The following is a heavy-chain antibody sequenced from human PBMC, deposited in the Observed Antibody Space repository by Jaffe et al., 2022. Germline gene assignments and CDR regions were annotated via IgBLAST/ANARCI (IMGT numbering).Heavy chain of an antibody. J-gene: IGHJ4*02. CDR3: AREGYSGIVSTTAYFDF. D-gene: IGHD5-18*01. Sequence: QLRLRESGPGLVKPSQTVSLTCTVSGASISGSTYYWTWIRQPAGMGLEWVGRIYSNGNADYNPSLKSRVSLSVDTSKNQFSLDLTSVTAADTAVYFCAREGYSGIVSTTAYFDFWGQGTPLTVSS. CDR2: IYSNGNA. V-gene: IGHV4-61*02. CDR1: GASISGSTYY.